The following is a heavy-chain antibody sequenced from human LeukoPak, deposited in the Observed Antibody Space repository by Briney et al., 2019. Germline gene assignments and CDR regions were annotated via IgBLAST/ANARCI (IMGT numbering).Heavy chain of an antibody. D-gene: IGHD3-16*01. V-gene: IGHV1-8*03. CDR1: GYTFTSYD. Sequence: ASVKVSCKASGYTFTSYDINWVRQATGQGLEWMGWMNPNSGNTGYAQKFQGRVTITRNTSISTAYMELSSLRSEDTAVYYCASPLGGKANDAFDIWGQGTMVTVSS. J-gene: IGHJ3*02. CDR2: MNPNSGNT. CDR3: ASPLGGKANDAFDI.